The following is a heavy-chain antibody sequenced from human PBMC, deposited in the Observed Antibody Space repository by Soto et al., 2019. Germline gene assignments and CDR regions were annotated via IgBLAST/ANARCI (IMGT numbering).Heavy chain of an antibody. CDR2: TYYRSKWYN. CDR1: GDSVSSNSAA. D-gene: IGHD3-3*01. J-gene: IGHJ6*03. V-gene: IGHV6-1*01. CDR3: ARGTIFEVGDHYYYYMYV. Sequence: PSQTLSLTCAISGDSVSSNSAAWNWIRQSPSRGLEWLGRTYYRSKWYNDYAVSVKSRITINPDTSKNQFSLQLNSVTPEDTAVYYCARGTIFEVGDHYYYYMYVWGKGTTVTVSS.